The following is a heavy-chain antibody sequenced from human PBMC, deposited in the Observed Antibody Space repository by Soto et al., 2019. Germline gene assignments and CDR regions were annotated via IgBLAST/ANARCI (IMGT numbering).Heavy chain of an antibody. D-gene: IGHD4-17*01. CDR3: ARSIGLPSFFDY. J-gene: IGHJ4*02. CDR1: GFTFSIDG. V-gene: IGHV3-33*01. CDR2: IWYDGSNK. Sequence: GGSLRLSSAASGFTFSIDGMNWVRQAPAQGREWVAVIWYDGSNKYYADSVKGRFTISRENSKNTLYLQMNSLGAEDTAVYYWARSIGLPSFFDYWGQGTLVTVSS.